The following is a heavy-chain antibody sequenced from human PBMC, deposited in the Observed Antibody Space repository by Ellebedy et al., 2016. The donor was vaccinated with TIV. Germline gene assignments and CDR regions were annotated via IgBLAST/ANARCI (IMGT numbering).Heavy chain of an antibody. Sequence: GESLKIPCAASGLTFSSFAMSWVRQAPGKGLEWVSGIVGSGAQKYADSVKGRFTISRDNSKNTLYLQMNSLRADETAGYYCASSRYHYYLGNTIFVYWGQGTLVTVAS. D-gene: IGHD3-10*01. V-gene: IGHV3-23*01. CDR1: GLTFSSFA. J-gene: IGHJ4*02. CDR2: IVGSGA. CDR3: ASSRYHYYLGNTIFVY.